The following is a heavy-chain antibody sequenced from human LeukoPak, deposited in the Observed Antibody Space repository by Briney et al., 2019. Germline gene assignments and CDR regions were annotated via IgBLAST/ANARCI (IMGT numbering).Heavy chain of an antibody. V-gene: IGHV3-66*01. J-gene: IGHJ6*02. CDR2: IYSGGST. CDR3: ARDHYDSSGYYHTRGYYYYYGMDV. D-gene: IGHD3-22*01. Sequence: GGSLRLSCAASGFTVSSDYMSWVRQAPGKGLEWVSVIYSGGSTYYADSVRGRFTISRYNSKNTLYLQMNSLRAEDTALYYCARDHYDSSGYYHTRGYYYYYGMDVWGQGTTVTVSS. CDR1: GFTVSSDY.